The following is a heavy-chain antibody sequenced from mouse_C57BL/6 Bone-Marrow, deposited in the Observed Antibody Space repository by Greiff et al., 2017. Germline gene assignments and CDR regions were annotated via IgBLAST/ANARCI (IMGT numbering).Heavy chain of an antibody. J-gene: IGHJ2*01. D-gene: IGHD2-10*01. CDR3: ASGLLHY. CDR1: GYSFTGYY. CDR2: INPSTGGT. Sequence: VQLQQSGPGLVKPGASVKISCKASGYSFTGYYMNWVKQSPEKSLEWIGEINPSTGGTTYNQKFKAKATLTVDKSSSTAYMQLKSLTSEDSAVYYCASGLLHYWGQGTTLTVSS. V-gene: IGHV1-42*01.